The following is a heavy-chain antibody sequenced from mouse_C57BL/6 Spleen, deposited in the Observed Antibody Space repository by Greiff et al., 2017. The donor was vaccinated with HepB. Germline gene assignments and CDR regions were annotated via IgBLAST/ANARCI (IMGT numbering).Heavy chain of an antibody. CDR1: GYTFTSYW. CDR3: ASYYGSSSGYFDY. J-gene: IGHJ2*01. D-gene: IGHD1-1*01. Sequence: VQLQQPGAELVKPGASVKLSCKASGYTFTSYWMHWVKQRPGRGLEWIGRIDPNSGGTKYNEKFKSKATLTVDKPSSTAYMQLSSLTSEDSAVYYCASYYGSSSGYFDYWGQGTTLTVSS. CDR2: IDPNSGGT. V-gene: IGHV1-72*01.